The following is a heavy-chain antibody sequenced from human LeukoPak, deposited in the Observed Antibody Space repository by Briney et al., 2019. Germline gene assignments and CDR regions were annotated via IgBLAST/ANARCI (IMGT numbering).Heavy chain of an antibody. Sequence: GGSLRLSCAASGFTFSSYAMSWVRQAPGKGLEWVSVISGNGVSTYYADAVKGRFTISRDNSKNLVYLQMNSLRVDDTAFYYCARGPAAIPNWFDSWGLGTRVIVAS. CDR2: ISGNGVST. V-gene: IGHV3-23*01. CDR3: ARGPAAIPNWFDS. J-gene: IGHJ5*01. D-gene: IGHD2-2*02. CDR1: GFTFSSYA.